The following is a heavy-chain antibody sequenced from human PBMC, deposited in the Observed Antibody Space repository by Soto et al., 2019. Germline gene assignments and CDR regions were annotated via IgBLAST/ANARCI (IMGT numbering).Heavy chain of an antibody. J-gene: IGHJ4*02. CDR3: ARDSRYCISTSCYTPTFDY. V-gene: IGHV3-33*01. D-gene: IGHD2-2*02. CDR1: GFTFSSYG. CDR2: IWYDGSNK. Sequence: QVQLVESGGGVVQPGRSLRLSCAASGFTFSSYGMHWVRQAPGKGLEWVAVIWYDGSNKYYADSVKGRFTISRDNSKNTLYLQMNSLRAEDTAVYYCARDSRYCISTSCYTPTFDYWGQGTLVTVSS.